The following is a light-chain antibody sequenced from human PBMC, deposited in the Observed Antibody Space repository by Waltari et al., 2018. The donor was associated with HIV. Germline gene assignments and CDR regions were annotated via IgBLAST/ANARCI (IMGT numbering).Light chain of an antibody. Sequence: DIQMTQSPSSLSASVGDRVTITCRAGQSITSLQWYHHKPGKAPNLVIYGASSLQSGVQPRFVASESGKDFTLPIGILQPEDFGTYNFQQSPFTPPTFGQGTKVEVK. J-gene: IGKJ1*01. CDR3: QQSPFTPPT. CDR1: QSITS. V-gene: IGKV1-39*01. CDR2: GAS.